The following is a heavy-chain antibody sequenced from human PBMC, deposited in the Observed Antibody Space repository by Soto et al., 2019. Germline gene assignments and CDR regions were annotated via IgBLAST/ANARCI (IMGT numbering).Heavy chain of an antibody. CDR2: MNPNSGNT. Sequence: QVQLVQSGAEVKKPGASVKVSCKASGYTFTSYDINWVRQATGQGLERMGWMNPNSGNTGYAQKFQGGVTMTRNTSISTGSMELSRLRSEDRAVYYCARGPTQTTRINCVEPVVQGTMVTVSA. CDR1: GYTFTSYD. V-gene: IGHV1-8*01. J-gene: IGHJ5*02. D-gene: IGHD2-21*01. CDR3: ARGPTQTTRINCVEP.